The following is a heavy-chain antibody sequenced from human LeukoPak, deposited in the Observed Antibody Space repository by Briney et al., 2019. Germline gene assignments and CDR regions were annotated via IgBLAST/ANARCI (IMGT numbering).Heavy chain of an antibody. CDR1: GFXFSNAW. J-gene: IGHJ4*02. V-gene: IGHV3-15*01. D-gene: IGHD2-15*01. CDR2: IKSKADGGTT. Sequence: PGGSLRLSCAASGFXFSNAWISWVRQAPGKGLEWVGRIKSKADGGTTDYAAPVKGRFTISRDDSKNTLYLQMNSLKAEDTAVYYCTTDLVGPFDYWGQGTLVTVSS. CDR3: TTDLVGPFDY.